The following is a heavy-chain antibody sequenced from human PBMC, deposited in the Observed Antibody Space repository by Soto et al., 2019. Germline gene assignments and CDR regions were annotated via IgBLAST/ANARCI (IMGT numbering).Heavy chain of an antibody. J-gene: IGHJ3*02. V-gene: IGHV3-21*01. CDR3: ARDAQAGAFDI. Sequence: GGSLRLSCAASGFTFSSYSMNWVRQAPGKGLEWVSSISSSSSYIYYADSVKGRFTISRDNAKNSLYLQMNSLRAEDTAVYYCARDAQAGAFDIWGQGTMVTVSS. CDR2: ISSSSSYI. CDR1: GFTFSSYS.